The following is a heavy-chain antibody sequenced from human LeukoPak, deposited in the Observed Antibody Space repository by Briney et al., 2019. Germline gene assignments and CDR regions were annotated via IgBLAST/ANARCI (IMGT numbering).Heavy chain of an antibody. CDR3: AKVTSSYNYFDY. CDR1: GFTFATYP. J-gene: IGHJ4*02. D-gene: IGHD2-2*01. Sequence: PGGSLRLSCEASGFTFATYPMSWVRQAPGKGLEWVSTFSGSGGRTLYADSVKGRFTISRDNSKNTLSLQMNSQRAEDTAVYYCAKVTSSYNYFDYWGQGSLVTVSS. V-gene: IGHV3-23*01. CDR2: FSGSGGRT.